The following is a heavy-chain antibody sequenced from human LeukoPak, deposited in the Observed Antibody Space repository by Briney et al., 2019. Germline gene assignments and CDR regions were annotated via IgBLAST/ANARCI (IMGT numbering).Heavy chain of an antibody. D-gene: IGHD2-2*01. CDR3: AKSSRGGGH. CDR2: ISGRGDKT. J-gene: IGHJ4*02. Sequence: PGGSLRLSCEASGFTFSTYAMNWVRQLPGKGLEWVSAISGRGDKTEYADSARGRFTISRDNSKNTLFLQMNSLRAEDTAIYYCAKSSRGGGHWGQGTLVSVSS. V-gene: IGHV3-23*01. CDR1: GFTFSTYA.